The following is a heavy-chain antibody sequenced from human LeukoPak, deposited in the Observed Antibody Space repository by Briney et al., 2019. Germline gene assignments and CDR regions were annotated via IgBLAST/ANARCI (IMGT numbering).Heavy chain of an antibody. CDR3: AREGFHLALDL. D-gene: IGHD5-12*01. J-gene: IGHJ5*02. CDR1: GYIFTSYG. Sequence: ASVKVSCKASGYIFTSYGISWVRQAPGQGLEWVGWMSVYNGDTNYAQHLQDRVTMTTDTPTSTAFMELRTLRSDDTAVYYCAREGFHLALDLWGQGTLVTVSS. V-gene: IGHV1-18*01. CDR2: MSVYNGDT.